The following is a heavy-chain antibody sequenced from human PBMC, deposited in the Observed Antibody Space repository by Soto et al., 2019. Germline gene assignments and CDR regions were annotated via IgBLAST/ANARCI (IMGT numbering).Heavy chain of an antibody. CDR1: GFTFSNAW. J-gene: IGHJ4*02. V-gene: IGHV3-15*01. CDR3: TTSHYYDSTGAKDY. Sequence: GGSLRLSCAASGFTFSNAWISWVRQAPWKGLESVGRIKSKTDGGTTDYAAPVKGRFTISRDDSKNTLYLQMNSLKTEDTAVYYCTTSHYYDSTGAKDYCGRVTLLTVCS. CDR2: IKSKTDGGTT. D-gene: IGHD3-22*01.